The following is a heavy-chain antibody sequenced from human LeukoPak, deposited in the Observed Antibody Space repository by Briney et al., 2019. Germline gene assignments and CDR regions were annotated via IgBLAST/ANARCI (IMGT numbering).Heavy chain of an antibody. D-gene: IGHD6-13*01. Sequence: GGSLRLSCAASGFTFSSYWMHWVRQAPGKGLVWVSHINSDGSSTTYADSVKGRFTISRDNAKNTLYLQMNSLRAEDTAVYYCAREWASVGIAAAALYYYGMDVWGQGTTVTVSS. V-gene: IGHV3-74*01. J-gene: IGHJ6*02. CDR3: AREWASVGIAAAALYYYGMDV. CDR2: INSDGSST. CDR1: GFTFSSYW.